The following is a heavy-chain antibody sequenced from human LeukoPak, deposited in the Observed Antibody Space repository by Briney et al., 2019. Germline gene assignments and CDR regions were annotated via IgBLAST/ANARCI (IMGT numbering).Heavy chain of an antibody. CDR3: ARGPGVRVVITDY. Sequence: PSETLSLTCAVYGGSFSGYYWSWIRQPPGKGLEWIGEINHSGSTNYNPSLKSRVTISVDTSKNQFSLKLSSVTAADTAVYYCARGPGVRVVITDYWGQGTLVTVSS. V-gene: IGHV4-34*01. CDR1: GGSFSGYY. CDR2: INHSGST. D-gene: IGHD3-10*01. J-gene: IGHJ4*02.